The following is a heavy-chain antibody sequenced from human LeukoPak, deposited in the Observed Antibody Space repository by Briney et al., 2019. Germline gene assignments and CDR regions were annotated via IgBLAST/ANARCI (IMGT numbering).Heavy chain of an antibody. CDR3: ARAAVAGPGDV. Sequence: GGSLRLSCAASGFTFSSYWMTWVRQAPGKGLEWVANMKPDGSEKYYVDSLKGRFTISRDNAENSLYLQMNSLRAEDTAVYYCARAAVAGPGDVWGQGTTVTVSS. J-gene: IGHJ6*02. CDR2: MKPDGSEK. D-gene: IGHD6-19*01. V-gene: IGHV3-7*04. CDR1: GFTFSSYW.